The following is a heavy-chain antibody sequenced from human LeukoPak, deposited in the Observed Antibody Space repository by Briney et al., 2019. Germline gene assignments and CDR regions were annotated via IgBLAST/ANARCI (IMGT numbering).Heavy chain of an antibody. J-gene: IGHJ4*02. CDR3: ARGREPTMGLYFFDY. V-gene: IGHV4-31*03. CDR2: IYYTGST. D-gene: IGHD3-10*01. Sequence: SETLSLTCTVSGGSISSGAFSWSWIRQVPGKGLEWIGYIYYTGSTYYNPSLKSRVTISLDTSKNQFSLRLSSVTAADTAMYHCARGREPTMGLYFFDYWGQGTLVTVSS. CDR1: GGSISSGAFS.